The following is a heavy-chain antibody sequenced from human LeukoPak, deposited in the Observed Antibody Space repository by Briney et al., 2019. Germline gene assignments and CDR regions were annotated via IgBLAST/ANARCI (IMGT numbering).Heavy chain of an antibody. Sequence: PGGSLRLSCAASGFTFSDYFMHWVRQVPGKGLEWVASVSQDEVTKLYVDSVKGRFTISRDNFKNTLYLRMNSPRGEDTAVYYCAKDVPASWAPDYWGQGTLVAVSS. V-gene: IGHV3-30*18. CDR1: GFTFSDYF. D-gene: IGHD1-14*01. J-gene: IGHJ4*02. CDR2: VSQDEVTK. CDR3: AKDVPASWAPDY.